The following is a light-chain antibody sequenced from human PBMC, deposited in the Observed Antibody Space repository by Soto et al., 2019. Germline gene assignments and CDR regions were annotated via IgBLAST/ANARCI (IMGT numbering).Light chain of an antibody. Sequence: QSVLTQPSSVSGSPGQSITISCTGTSSDVGYYNYVSWYQQHPGKVPKLMIYEVTNRPSGISSRFSGSKSGITASLAISGLQAEDEAEYYCCSRGSGLTYVCGTGTKVTVL. J-gene: IGLJ1*01. CDR3: CSRGSGLTYV. CDR1: SSDVGYYNY. CDR2: EVT. V-gene: IGLV2-14*01.